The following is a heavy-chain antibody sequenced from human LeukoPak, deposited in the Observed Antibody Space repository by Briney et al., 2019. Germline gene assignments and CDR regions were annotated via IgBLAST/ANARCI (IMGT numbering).Heavy chain of an antibody. CDR3: AARDSYGSGSYPIDY. V-gene: IGHV3-21*06. J-gene: IGHJ4*02. D-gene: IGHD3-10*01. Sequence: GGSLTLSCAASGFTFSSYSMNWVRQAPGKGLEWVPSISTRSSYIYYADSVKGRFTISRDNARTSLYLQMNSLRADDTAVYYCAARDSYGSGSYPIDYWGQGTLVTVSS. CDR2: ISTRSSYI. CDR1: GFTFSSYS.